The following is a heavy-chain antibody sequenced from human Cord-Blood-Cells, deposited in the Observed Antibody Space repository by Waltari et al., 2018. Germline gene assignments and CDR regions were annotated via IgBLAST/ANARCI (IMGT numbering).Heavy chain of an antibody. CDR3: AREVRGYSSSWYDY. V-gene: IGHV3-7*01. D-gene: IGHD6-13*01. CDR2: IKQDGSGE. Sequence: EVQLVESGGGLVKPGGSLRLSGAASGFTFSSIWMSWGRRAPGKGRGWGANIKQDGSGEYYVNSGKGRFTSSRDNAKNSRYLQMNSLRAEDTAVYYCAREVRGYSSSWYDYWGQGTLVTVSS. CDR1: GFTFSSIW. J-gene: IGHJ4*02.